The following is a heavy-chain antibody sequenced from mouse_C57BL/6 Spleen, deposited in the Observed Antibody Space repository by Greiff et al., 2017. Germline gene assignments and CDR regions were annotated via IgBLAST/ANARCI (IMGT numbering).Heavy chain of an antibody. CDR1: GYSITSGYY. J-gene: IGHJ3*01. Sequence: EVQLVESGPGLVKPSQSLSLTCSVTGYSITSGYYWNWIRQFPGNKLEWMGYISYDGSNNYNPSLKNRISITRDTSKNQFFLKLNSVTTEDTATYYCASLYDGYYGAFAYWGQGTLVTVSA. D-gene: IGHD2-3*01. V-gene: IGHV3-6*01. CDR2: ISYDGSN. CDR3: ASLYDGYYGAFAY.